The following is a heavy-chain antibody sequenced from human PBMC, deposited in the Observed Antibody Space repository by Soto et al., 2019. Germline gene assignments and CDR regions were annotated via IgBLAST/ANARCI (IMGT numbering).Heavy chain of an antibody. D-gene: IGHD6-13*01. V-gene: IGHV4-59*08. CDR3: ARHVSSSSWGVDV. J-gene: IGHJ6*02. CDR2: FYNRGST. Sequence: SETLSLTCTVSGGSISGYYWSWIRQPPGKGLEWIGYFYNRGSTNINPSLKSRVTVSVNTSKNQFSLKLTSVIAADTAVYYCARHVSSSSWGVDVWGQGTPVTVSS. CDR1: GGSISGYY.